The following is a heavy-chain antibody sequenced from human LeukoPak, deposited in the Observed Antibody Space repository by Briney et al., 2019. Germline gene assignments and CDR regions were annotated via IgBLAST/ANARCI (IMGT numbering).Heavy chain of an antibody. CDR2: IRSKANSYAT. Sequence: GGSLRLSCAASGFTFSGSAMHWVRQASGKGLEWVGRIRSKANSYATAYAASVKGRFTISRDGSKNTAYLQMNSLKTEDTAVYYCARGRNPWRFGVVIQTRNWFDPWGQGTLVTVSS. CDR1: GFTFSGSA. CDR3: ARGRNPWRFGVVIQTRNWFDP. J-gene: IGHJ5*02. V-gene: IGHV3-73*01. D-gene: IGHD3-3*01.